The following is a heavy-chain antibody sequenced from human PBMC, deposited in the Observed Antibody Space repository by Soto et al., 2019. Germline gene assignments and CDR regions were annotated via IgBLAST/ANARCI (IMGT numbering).Heavy chain of an antibody. CDR1: GYTFTSYD. V-gene: IGHV1-8*01. CDR2: MTHKSGNT. Sequence: ASVKFSCRASGYTFTSYDINWVRQSTGQGREWMGWMTHKSGNTGYAQKFQGRVTMTRNTSISTAYMELSSLRSEDTAVYYCARGPAPYYDFWSGYYTGRGYYYYGMDVWGQGTTVTVSS. J-gene: IGHJ6*01. CDR3: ARGPAPYYDFWSGYYTGRGYYYYGMDV. D-gene: IGHD3-3*01.